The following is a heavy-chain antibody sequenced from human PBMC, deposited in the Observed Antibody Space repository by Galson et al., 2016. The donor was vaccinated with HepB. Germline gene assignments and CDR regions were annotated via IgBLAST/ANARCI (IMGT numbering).Heavy chain of an antibody. CDR3: ATKGAYYYEDIGSSFDY. V-gene: IGHV3-15*01. D-gene: IGHD3-22*01. CDR2: IKSKTNGGTT. Sequence: SLRLSCAASGFTFSNAWMGWVRQAPGKGLEWVGRIKSKTNGGTTEYAAPVKGRITMSRDDSKNTVYLQMNNLKTADTAVYYCATKGAYYYEDIGSSFDYWGQGILVTVSS. CDR1: GFTFSNAW. J-gene: IGHJ4*02.